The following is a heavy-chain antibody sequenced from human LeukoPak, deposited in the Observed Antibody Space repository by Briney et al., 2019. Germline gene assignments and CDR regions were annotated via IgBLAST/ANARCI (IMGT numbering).Heavy chain of an antibody. V-gene: IGHV4-59*01. CDR2: IYYSGST. D-gene: IGHD6-13*01. CDR1: GGSISSYY. J-gene: IGHJ6*04. CDR3: ARGIAAAGAYYYYGMDV. Sequence: PSETLSLTCTVSGGSISSYYWSWIRQPPGKGLEWIGYIYYSGSTNYNPSLKSRVTIPVDTSKNQFSLKLSSVTAADTAVYYCARGIAAAGAYYYYGMDVWGKGTTVTVSS.